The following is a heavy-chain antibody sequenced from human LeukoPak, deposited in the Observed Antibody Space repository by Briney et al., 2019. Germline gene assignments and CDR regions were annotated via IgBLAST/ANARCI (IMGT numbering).Heavy chain of an antibody. D-gene: IGHD2-8*02. J-gene: IGHJ6*02. V-gene: IGHV3-21*01. CDR3: ASSKGWAGGPYYYYYGMDV. Sequence: GGSLRLSCAASGFTFSSYAMSWVRQAPGKGLEWVSSISSSSSYIYYADSVKGRFTISRDNAKNSLYLQMNSLRAEDTAVYYCASSKGWAGGPYYYYYGMDVWGQGTTVTVSS. CDR1: GFTFSSYA. CDR2: ISSSSSYI.